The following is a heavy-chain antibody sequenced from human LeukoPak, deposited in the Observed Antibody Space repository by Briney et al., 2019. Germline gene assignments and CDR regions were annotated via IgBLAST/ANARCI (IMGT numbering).Heavy chain of an antibody. CDR1: GYTFTDYY. Sequence: LVASVKVSCKASGYTFTDYYMHWVRQAPGQGLEWMGWINPNSGGTNYAQKFQGRVTMTRDTSISTAYMELSRLRSDDTAVYYCARGGGGYDRYFDYWGQGTLVTVSS. V-gene: IGHV1-2*03. J-gene: IGHJ4*02. D-gene: IGHD5-12*01. CDR3: ARGGGGYDRYFDY. CDR2: INPNSGGT.